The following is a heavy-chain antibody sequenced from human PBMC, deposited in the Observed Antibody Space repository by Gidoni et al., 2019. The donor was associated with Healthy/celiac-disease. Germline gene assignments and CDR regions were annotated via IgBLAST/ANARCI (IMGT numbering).Heavy chain of an antibody. D-gene: IGHD2-2*02. J-gene: IGHJ6*02. Sequence: QVQLVQSGAEVKKPGSSVKVPCMPSGGTFSSHPISWVQQAPGLGPEWMGGIIPIFGTANYAKKFQARVTITADESTSTAYMELSSLRSENTAVNYCARDPRYCSSTSCYTRDYGMDVWGQGTTVTFSS. CDR1: GGTFSSHP. CDR3: ARDPRYCSSTSCYTRDYGMDV. V-gene: IGHV1-69*01. CDR2: IIPIFGTA.